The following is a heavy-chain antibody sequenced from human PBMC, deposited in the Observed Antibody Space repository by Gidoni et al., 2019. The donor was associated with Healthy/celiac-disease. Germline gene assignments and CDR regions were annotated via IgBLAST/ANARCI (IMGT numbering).Heavy chain of an antibody. D-gene: IGHD3-22*01. CDR2: IYWDDDK. CDR3: AHSTTTLNDSSGYYYFHYFDY. CDR1: GFSLSTSGVG. V-gene: IGHV2-5*02. J-gene: IGHJ4*02. Sequence: QITLKESGPTLVTPTQPLTLTCTFSGFSLSTSGVGVVWIRQPPGKALEWLALIYWDDDKRYSPSLKSRLTITKDTSKNQVVLTMTNMDPVDTATYYCAHSTTTLNDSSGYYYFHYFDYWGQGTLVTVSS.